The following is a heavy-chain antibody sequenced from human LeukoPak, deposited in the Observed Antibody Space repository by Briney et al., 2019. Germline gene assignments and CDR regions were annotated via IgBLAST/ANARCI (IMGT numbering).Heavy chain of an antibody. CDR2: ISYRGST. V-gene: IGHV4-59*11. CDR3: AGDSSGWLYVDY. CDR1: GDSINSHF. D-gene: IGHD6-19*01. J-gene: IGHJ4*02. Sequence: SETLSLTCTVSGDSINSHFWSRIRQPPGKGLEWIGYISYRGSTNYNPSLKSRVTISIDTSKNQFSLKLTSVTAADTAVYYCAGDSSGWLYVDYWGQGTLVTVSS.